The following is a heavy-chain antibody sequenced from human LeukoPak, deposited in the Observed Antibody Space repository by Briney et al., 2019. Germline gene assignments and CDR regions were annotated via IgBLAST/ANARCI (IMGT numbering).Heavy chain of an antibody. V-gene: IGHV1-18*01. CDR3: ARKGSGRAVDI. CDR2: ISAYNGDT. J-gene: IGHJ3*02. CDR1: GYTFTTYG. Sequence: ASVKVSCTASGYTFTTYGIIWVRQAPGQGLEWMGWISAYNGDTNYAQNLQGRVTVTTETSTTTAYMELRRLRSADTAVYYCARKGSGRAVDIWGQGTMVTVSS.